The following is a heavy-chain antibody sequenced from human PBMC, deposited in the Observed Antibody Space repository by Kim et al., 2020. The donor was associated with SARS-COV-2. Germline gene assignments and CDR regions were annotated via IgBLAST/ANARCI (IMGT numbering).Heavy chain of an antibody. CDR3: AREGSVGLRLGEFSLYFDY. Sequence: GGSLRLSCAASGFTFSSYGMHWVRQAPGKGLEWVAVIWYDGSNKYYADSVKGRFTISRDNSKNTLYLQMNSLRTEDTAVYYCAREGSVGLRLGEFSLYFDYWGQGTLGTVSS. CDR2: IWYDGSNK. D-gene: IGHD3-16*02. V-gene: IGHV3-33*01. J-gene: IGHJ4*02. CDR1: GFTFSSYG.